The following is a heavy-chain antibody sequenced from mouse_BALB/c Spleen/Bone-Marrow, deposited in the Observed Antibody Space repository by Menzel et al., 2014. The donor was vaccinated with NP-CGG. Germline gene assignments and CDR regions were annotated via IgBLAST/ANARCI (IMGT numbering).Heavy chain of an antibody. CDR2: IAPANGNT. CDR1: GFNIKDAY. CDR3: ARAPRDVNY. J-gene: IGHJ3*01. Sequence: EVKLMESGAELVKPGASVKLSCTASGFNIKDAYMHWVKQRPAQGLEWIGRIAPANGNTEYDPKFLDKATITADTSSNTAYLQLSSLTSEDTAVYYCARAPRDVNYWGQGTLVTVSA. V-gene: IGHV14-3*02.